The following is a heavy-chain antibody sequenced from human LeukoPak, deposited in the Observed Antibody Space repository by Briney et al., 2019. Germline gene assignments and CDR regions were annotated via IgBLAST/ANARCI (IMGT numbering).Heavy chain of an antibody. J-gene: IGHJ4*02. CDR3: ASGPWNYYDSSGYDY. V-gene: IGHV1-18*01. Sequence: ASVNVSCKASGYTFTSYGISWVRQAPGQGLEWMGWISAYNGNTNYAQKLQGRVTMTTDTSTSTAYMELRSLRSEDTAVYYCASGPWNYYDSSGYDYWGQGTLVTVSS. CDR2: ISAYNGNT. D-gene: IGHD3-22*01. CDR1: GYTFTSYG.